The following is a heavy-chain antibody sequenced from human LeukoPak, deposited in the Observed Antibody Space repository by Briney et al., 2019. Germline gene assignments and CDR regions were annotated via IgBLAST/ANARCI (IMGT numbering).Heavy chain of an antibody. CDR1: GGTFSSYA. V-gene: IGHV1-69*10. CDR2: IIPILGTA. Sequence: GASVKVSCKASGGTFSSYAISWVRQAPGQGLEWMGGIIPILGTANYAQKFQGRVTITADKSTSTAYMELSSLRTEDTASYYCAGSISWYYFHYWGQGTRVTVSS. CDR3: AGSISWYYFHY. D-gene: IGHD6-13*01. J-gene: IGHJ4*02.